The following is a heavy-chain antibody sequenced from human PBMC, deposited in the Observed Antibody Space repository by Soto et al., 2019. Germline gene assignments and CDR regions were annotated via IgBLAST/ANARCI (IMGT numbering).Heavy chain of an antibody. CDR2: IIPISGTA. CDR1: GGTFSSYA. J-gene: IGHJ6*02. Sequence: QVQLVQSGAEVQKPGSSVKVSCKASGGTFSSYAISWVRQAPGQGLEWRGGIIPISGTANYAQKFQGRVTITADDSTSTAYMELSSLRSEDTAVYYCARSQGSSTSLEIYYYYYYGMDVWGQGTTVTVSS. D-gene: IGHD2-2*01. CDR3: ARSQGSSTSLEIYYYYYYGMDV. V-gene: IGHV1-69*01.